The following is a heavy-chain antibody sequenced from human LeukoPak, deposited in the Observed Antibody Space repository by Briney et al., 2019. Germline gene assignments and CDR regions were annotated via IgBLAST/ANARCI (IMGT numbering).Heavy chain of an antibody. CDR3: ARDRGYSYAFDY. D-gene: IGHD5-18*01. J-gene: IGHJ4*02. V-gene: IGHV4-4*07. Sequence: PSETLSLTCTVSRGSISSYYWSWIRQPAGKGLEWIGRIYTSGSTNYNPSLKSRVTISIDTSKNQFSLKLNSVTAADTAVYYCARDRGYSYAFDYWGQGTLVTVSS. CDR1: RGSISSYY. CDR2: IYTSGST.